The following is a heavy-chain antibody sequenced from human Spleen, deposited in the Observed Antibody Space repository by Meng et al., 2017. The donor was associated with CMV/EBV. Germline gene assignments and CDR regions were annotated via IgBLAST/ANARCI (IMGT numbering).Heavy chain of an antibody. CDR3: AREGYSSSWYPNWFDP. V-gene: IGHV1-18*01. D-gene: IGHD6-13*01. CDR1: GYPFTSYG. Sequence: GYPFTSYGIRWVRPAPGRGLEWMGWISAYNGNTNYAQTLQGRVTMTTDTSTSTAYMELRSLRSDDTAVYYCAREGYSSSWYPNWFDPGAREPWSPSPQ. CDR2: ISAYNGNT. J-gene: IGHJ5*02.